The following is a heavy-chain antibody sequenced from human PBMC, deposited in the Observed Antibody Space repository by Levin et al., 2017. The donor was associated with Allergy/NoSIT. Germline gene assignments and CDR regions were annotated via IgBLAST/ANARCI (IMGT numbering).Heavy chain of an antibody. CDR2: ISGSNGYT. CDR1: GYTFSSYG. V-gene: IGHV1-18*01. Sequence: ASVKVSCKASGYTFSSYGISWVRQAPGQGLEWMGWISGSNGYTKYTQKLQGRVTMTTDTSTSTAYMELRSLRSDDTAVYYCARDFATMVVTDYYYCYGMDVWGQGTTVTVSS. D-gene: IGHD4/OR15-4a*01. J-gene: IGHJ6*02. CDR3: ARDFATMVVTDYYYCYGMDV.